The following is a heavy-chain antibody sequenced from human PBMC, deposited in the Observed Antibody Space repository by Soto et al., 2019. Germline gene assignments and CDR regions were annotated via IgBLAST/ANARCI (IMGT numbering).Heavy chain of an antibody. V-gene: IGHV3-23*01. J-gene: IGHJ4*02. CDR3: AKEGRSYNDSSGYCHQERFLDY. D-gene: IGHD3-22*01. Sequence: EVQLLESGGGLVQPGGSLRLSCAAYGFTFSSYAMSWVRQAPGKGLEWVSAISGSGGSTYYADSVKGWFTISRDNSKNTLYLQMNSLRAEDTAVYNCAKEGRSYNDSSGYCHQERFLDYWGQGTLVTVSS. CDR1: GFTFSSYA. CDR2: ISGSGGST.